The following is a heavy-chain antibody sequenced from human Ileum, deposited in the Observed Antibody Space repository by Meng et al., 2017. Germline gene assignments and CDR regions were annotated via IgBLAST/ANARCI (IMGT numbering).Heavy chain of an antibody. J-gene: IGHJ1*01. D-gene: IGHD1-1*01. CDR3: TNDRLNH. CDR1: GFTFTDHW. V-gene: IGHV3-74*01. Sequence: RVGAGGGLAPRGGSLRLACAASGFTFTDHWMHWVRQGPGKGLVWVSRINPDGSDPTYADSVKGRFTISRDNAKNTVYLQMNSLRAEDTALYYCTNDRLNHWGQGALVTVSS. CDR2: INPDGSDP.